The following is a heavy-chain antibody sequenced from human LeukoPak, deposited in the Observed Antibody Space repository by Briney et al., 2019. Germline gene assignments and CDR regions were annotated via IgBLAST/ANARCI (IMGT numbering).Heavy chain of an antibody. D-gene: IGHD6-13*01. Sequence: ASVKVSCKASGYTFTDYYTHWVRQAPGQGLEWMGWINPNSGGTNYAQIFQGRVTMTRDTSISTAYMELSRLRSDDTAVYYCAREHNSYSSTWEGWFDPWGQGTLVSISS. CDR1: GYTFTDYY. CDR2: INPNSGGT. CDR3: AREHNSYSSTWEGWFDP. V-gene: IGHV1-2*02. J-gene: IGHJ5*02.